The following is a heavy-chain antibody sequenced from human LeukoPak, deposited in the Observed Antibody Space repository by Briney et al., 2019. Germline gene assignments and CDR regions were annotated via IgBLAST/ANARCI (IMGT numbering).Heavy chain of an antibody. V-gene: IGHV4-61*02. CDR1: GGSISSGSYY. CDR2: FQTTGST. J-gene: IGHJ4*02. D-gene: IGHD1-26*01. Sequence: NSSETLSLTCTVPGGSISSGSYYWNWIRQPAGKGLEWIGRFQTTGSTNSNPSLKSRVTLSVDTSKNQFSLKLSSVTAADTAVYYCARGGGATRREPWYWGQGTLVTVSS. CDR3: ARGGGATRREPWY.